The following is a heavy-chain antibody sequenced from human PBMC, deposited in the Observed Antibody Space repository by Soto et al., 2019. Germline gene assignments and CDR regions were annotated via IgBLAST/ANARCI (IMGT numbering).Heavy chain of an antibody. CDR2: INAGNGNT. D-gene: IGHD1-20*01. Sequence: QVQLVQSGAEEKKPGASVKVSCKASGYTFTNYAMDWVRQAPGQRLEWMGWINAGNGNTKYSQNFQGRVTITRDTSASTAYMELSSLRFEDTAVDYCARGKGYNWNHGWFDPWGQGTLVTVSS. CDR1: GYTFTNYA. J-gene: IGHJ5*02. V-gene: IGHV1-3*05. CDR3: ARGKGYNWNHGWFDP.